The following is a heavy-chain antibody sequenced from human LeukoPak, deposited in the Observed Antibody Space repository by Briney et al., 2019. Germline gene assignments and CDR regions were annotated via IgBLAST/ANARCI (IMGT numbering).Heavy chain of an antibody. D-gene: IGHD2-2*01. Sequence: PSETLSLTCTVSGGSISSSSYYWGWIRQPPGKGLEWIGSIYYSGSTYYNPSLKSRVTISVDTSKNQFSLKLSSVTAADTAVYYCASLGGYCSSTSRRRRNWFDPWGQGTLVTVSS. V-gene: IGHV4-39*01. CDR2: IYYSGST. CDR1: GGSISSSSYY. J-gene: IGHJ5*02. CDR3: ASLGGYCSSTSRRRRNWFDP.